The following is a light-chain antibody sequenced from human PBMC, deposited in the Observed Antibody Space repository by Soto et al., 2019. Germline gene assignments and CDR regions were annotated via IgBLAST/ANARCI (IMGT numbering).Light chain of an antibody. V-gene: IGKV3-20*01. J-gene: IGKJ1*01. CDR2: GAS. CDR3: QQYGGSPPT. Sequence: EIVLTQSPGTLSLSPGERATLSCRASQSVSTSLAWYQQKPGQAPRLLIYGASIRATGIPEKFSGSGSGTDFTLTISTLEPEDFAVYSCQQYGGSPPTFGQGTKVEIK. CDR1: QSVSTS.